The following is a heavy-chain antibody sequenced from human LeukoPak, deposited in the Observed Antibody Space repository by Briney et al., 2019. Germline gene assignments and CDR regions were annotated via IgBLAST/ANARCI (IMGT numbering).Heavy chain of an antibody. CDR3: AKDPSWVVPAAMGIYFDY. CDR1: GFTFSSYW. V-gene: IGHV3-7*03. J-gene: IGHJ4*02. CDR2: IKQDGSEK. D-gene: IGHD2-2*01. Sequence: GGSLRLSCAASGFTFSSYWMSWVRQAPGKGLEWVANIKQDGSEKYYVDSVKGRFTISRDNAKNSLYLQMNSLRAEDTAAYYCAKDPSWVVPAAMGIYFDYWGQGTLVTVSS.